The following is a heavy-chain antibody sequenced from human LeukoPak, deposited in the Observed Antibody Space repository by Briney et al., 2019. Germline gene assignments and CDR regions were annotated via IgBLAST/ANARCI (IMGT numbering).Heavy chain of an antibody. J-gene: IGHJ4*02. CDR1: GGTFSSYA. D-gene: IGHD3-10*01. CDR3: ARVSGGSGSYFEFDY. CDR2: IIPIFGTA. Sequence: PVKVSCKASGGTFSSYAISWVRQAPGQGLEWMGGIIPIFGTANYAQKFQGRATITTDESTSTAYMELSSLRSEDTAVYYCARVSGGSGSYFEFDYWGQGTLVTVSS. V-gene: IGHV1-69*05.